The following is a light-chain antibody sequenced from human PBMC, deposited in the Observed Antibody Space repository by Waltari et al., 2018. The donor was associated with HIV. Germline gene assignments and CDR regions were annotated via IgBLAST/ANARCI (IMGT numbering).Light chain of an antibody. CDR3: QSYDSSLSVVV. J-gene: IGLJ2*01. CDR2: GNS. V-gene: IGLV1-40*01. CDR1: SPNIGAGYD. Sequence: QSVLTQPPSVSGAPGQRVTISCTGSSPNIGAGYDVPWYQHLPGTAPKRLIYGNSNRPSGVPDRFSGSKSGTSASLAITGLQAEDESDYYCQSYDSSLSVVVFGGGTKLTVL.